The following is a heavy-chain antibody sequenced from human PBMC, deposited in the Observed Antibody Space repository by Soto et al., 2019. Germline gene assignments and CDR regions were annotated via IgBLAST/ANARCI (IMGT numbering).Heavy chain of an antibody. CDR2: ISAYNGDT. D-gene: IGHD2-2*01. CDR3: ARGDCSSTSCYGGGWFDP. CDR1: GYTFTSYG. J-gene: IGHJ5*02. Sequence: QVHLVQSGAEVKKPGASVKVSCKASGYTFTSYGINWVRQAPGQGLEWMGWISAYNGDTNYAQKLQGRVTMTTDTSTSTAYMELGSLRSDDKAVYYCARGDCSSTSCYGGGWFDPWGQGTLVTVSS. V-gene: IGHV1-18*01.